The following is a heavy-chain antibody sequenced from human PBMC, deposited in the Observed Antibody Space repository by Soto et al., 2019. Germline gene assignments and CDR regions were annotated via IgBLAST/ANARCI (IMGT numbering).Heavy chain of an antibody. CDR3: VGRFGWKYGTDV. CDR1: GFTFSGSA. D-gene: IGHD3-10*01. V-gene: IGHV3-73*01. J-gene: IGHJ6*02. Sequence: GGSLRLSCAASGFTFSGSAMHWVRQASGKGLEWVGRIRSKANSYATAYAASVKGRFTISRDDSKNTAYLQMNSLKAEDTAVYYCVGRFGWKYGTDVLGQGNTVTGSS. CDR2: IRSKANSYAT.